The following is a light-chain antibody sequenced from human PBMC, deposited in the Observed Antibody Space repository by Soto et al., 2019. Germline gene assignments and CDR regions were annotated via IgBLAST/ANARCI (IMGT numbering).Light chain of an antibody. CDR3: CSYAGSSTYV. CDR1: ISDVGNYNL. CDR2: EGS. J-gene: IGLJ1*01. V-gene: IGLV2-23*01. Sequence: QSALTQPASVSGSPGQSITISCTGTISDVGNYNLVSWYQQHPGKAPKLMIYEGSERPSGVSNRFSGSKSGNTASLTSSGLQAEDEADYYCCSYAGSSTYVFGTGTKVTVL.